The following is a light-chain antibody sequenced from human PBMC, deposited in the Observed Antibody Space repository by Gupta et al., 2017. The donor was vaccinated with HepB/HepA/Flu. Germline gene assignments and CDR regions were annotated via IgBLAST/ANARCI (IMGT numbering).Light chain of an antibody. Sequence: DNVMMQPPASLAVALGERATINCTASQNGVYSNNKDFLAWYQQKPGHPPKLLISWASTRESGVPDRFSGRGSGTDFTLTISSLQAEDVAVYYCQQDYDTPLTFGQGTRLEIK. CDR2: WAS. CDR1: QNGVYSNNKDF. J-gene: IGKJ5*01. CDR3: QQDYDTPLT. V-gene: IGKV4-1*01.